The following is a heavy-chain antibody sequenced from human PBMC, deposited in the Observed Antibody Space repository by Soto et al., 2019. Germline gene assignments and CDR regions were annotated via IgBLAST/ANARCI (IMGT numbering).Heavy chain of an antibody. CDR1: GGSISSYY. J-gene: IGHJ4*02. D-gene: IGHD1-1*01. CDR3: ARRYGYSFDY. V-gene: IGHV4-59*08. Sequence: PSETLSLTCTVSGGSISSYYWSWIRQPPGKGLEWIGYVHDSWGSHYNPSLKSRVTISVDTSKNQFSLKLSSVTAADTAVYYCARRYGYSFDYWGQGTLVTVSS. CDR2: VHDSWGS.